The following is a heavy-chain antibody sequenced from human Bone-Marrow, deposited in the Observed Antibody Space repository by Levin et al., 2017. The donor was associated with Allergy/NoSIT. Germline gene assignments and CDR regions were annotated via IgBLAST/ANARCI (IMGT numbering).Heavy chain of an antibody. V-gene: IGHV3-74*01. CDR1: GFIFTNYW. D-gene: IGHD1-20*01. J-gene: IGHJ4*02. CDR3: ARYNWNDGAFDY. CDR2: IKNDGIST. Sequence: PSETLSLTCAASGFIFTNYWMHWVRQAPGKGLVWVSRIKNDGISTDYADSVKGRFTVSRDNAKTTLYLQMNSLRVEDTAVYYCARYNWNDGAFDYWGQGSLVTVSS.